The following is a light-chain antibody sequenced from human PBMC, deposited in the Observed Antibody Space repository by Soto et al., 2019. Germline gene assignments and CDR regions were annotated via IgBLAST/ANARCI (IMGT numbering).Light chain of an antibody. J-gene: IGLJ1*01. V-gene: IGLV2-14*01. CDR2: DVS. Sequence: QSVLTQPASVSGSPGQSITIFCTGTSSDVGGYNYVSWYQQHPGKAPKLMIYDVSNRPSGVSNRFSGSKSGNTASLTIPGLQAEDEADYYCSSYTSSSPFYVFGTGTKVTVL. CDR3: SSYTSSSPFYV. CDR1: SSDVGGYNY.